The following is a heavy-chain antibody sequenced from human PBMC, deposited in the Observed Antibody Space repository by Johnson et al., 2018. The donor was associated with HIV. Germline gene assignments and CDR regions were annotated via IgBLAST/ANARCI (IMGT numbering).Heavy chain of an antibody. CDR1: GFTLNNYW. Sequence: EKLVESGGGLVQPGGSLRLSCAASGFTLNNYWMTWVRQAPGKGLEWVGRIKSKTDGGTTDYAAPVKGRFTISRDNAKNTLYLQMNSLRAEDTAVYYCVPVAAESYAFDIWGQGTMVTVSS. V-gene: IGHV3-15*05. J-gene: IGHJ3*02. CDR3: VPVAAESYAFDI. D-gene: IGHD2-15*01. CDR2: IKSKTDGGTT.